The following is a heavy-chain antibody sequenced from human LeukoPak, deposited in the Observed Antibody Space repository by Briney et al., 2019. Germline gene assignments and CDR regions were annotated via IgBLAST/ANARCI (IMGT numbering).Heavy chain of an antibody. Sequence: PSETLSLTCTVSDGSIRGYYWTWIRQPPGKGLEWIGYFYYSGTTNYNPSLKSRVAISLDTSKSQFSLKVSSVTAADTAVYYCARAKGGGSGFFDYWGQGTLVTVSS. CDR2: FYYSGTT. J-gene: IGHJ4*02. V-gene: IGHV4-59*01. D-gene: IGHD3-22*01. CDR3: ARAKGGGSGFFDY. CDR1: DGSIRGYY.